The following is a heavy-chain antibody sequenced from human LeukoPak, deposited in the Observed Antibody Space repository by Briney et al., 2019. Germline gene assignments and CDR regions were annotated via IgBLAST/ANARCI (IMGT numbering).Heavy chain of an antibody. Sequence: GGSLRLSCAASGFTFSSYAMSWVRRAPGKGLEWVSAISGSGGSTYYAGSVKGRFTISRDNSKNTLYLQMNSLRAEDTAVYYCAKDPLAYCGGDCSYWGQGTLVTVSS. CDR3: AKDPLAYCGGDCSY. CDR2: ISGSGGST. V-gene: IGHV3-23*01. CDR1: GFTFSSYA. J-gene: IGHJ4*02. D-gene: IGHD2-21*02.